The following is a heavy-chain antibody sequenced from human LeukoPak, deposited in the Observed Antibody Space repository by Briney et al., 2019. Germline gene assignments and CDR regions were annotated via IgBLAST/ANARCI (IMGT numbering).Heavy chain of an antibody. V-gene: IGHV2-5*01. D-gene: IGHD7-27*01. CDR3: AHKRNWVFVY. Sequence: SGPTLVKPTQTLTPTCTFSGFSLSTNAVGVGWIRQPPGKALEWLALIYWNGDQRYSPSLQSRLSITKDTSKNQVVLTMTNMDPVDTATYYCAHKRNWVFVYWGQGTLVTVSS. J-gene: IGHJ4*02. CDR2: IYWNGDQ. CDR1: GFSLSTNAVG.